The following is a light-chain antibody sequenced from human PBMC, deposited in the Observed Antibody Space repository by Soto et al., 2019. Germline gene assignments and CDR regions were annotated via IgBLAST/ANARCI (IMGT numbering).Light chain of an antibody. Sequence: QSALTQPRSVSGSPGQSVTISCTGTSSNVGGYNYVSWYQQHPGKAPKLIIYDVSKRPSGVPDRLSGSKSGNTASLTISGLQAEDEADYYFCSYAGSYTWVFGGGTKLTVL. CDR3: CSYAGSYTWV. V-gene: IGLV2-11*01. CDR1: SSNVGGYNY. CDR2: DVS. J-gene: IGLJ3*02.